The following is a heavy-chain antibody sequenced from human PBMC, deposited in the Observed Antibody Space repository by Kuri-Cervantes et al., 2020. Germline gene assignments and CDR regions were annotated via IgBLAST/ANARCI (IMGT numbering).Heavy chain of an antibody. D-gene: IGHD3-10*01. Sequence: ASVKVSCKASGYTFTGYYMHWVRQAPGQGLEWMGWINPNSGGTNYAQKFQGRVTMTRDTSISTAYMELSRQRSDDTAVYYCARDFDTMVRGVFDPWGQGTLVTVSS. CDR3: ARDFDTMVRGVFDP. CDR2: INPNSGGT. CDR1: GYTFTGYY. V-gene: IGHV1-2*02. J-gene: IGHJ5*02.